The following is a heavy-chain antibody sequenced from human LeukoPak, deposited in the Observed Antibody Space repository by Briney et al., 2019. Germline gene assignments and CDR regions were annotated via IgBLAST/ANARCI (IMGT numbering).Heavy chain of an antibody. CDR2: TYPGDSDT. Sequence: GESLKISCKGSGYSFTSYWIGWVRQMPGKGLEWMGITYPGDSDTRYSPSFQGQVTISADKSISTAYLQWSSLKASDTAMYYCARLYCSGGSCYSTSYYYFDYWGQGTLVTVSS. CDR3: ARLYCSGGSCYSTSYYYFDY. V-gene: IGHV5-51*01. D-gene: IGHD2-15*01. J-gene: IGHJ4*02. CDR1: GYSFTSYW.